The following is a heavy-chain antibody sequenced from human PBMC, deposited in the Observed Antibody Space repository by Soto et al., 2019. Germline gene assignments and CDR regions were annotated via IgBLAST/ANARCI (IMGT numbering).Heavy chain of an antibody. CDR1: GGSFTGGGYY. CDR2: IYYSGST. J-gene: IGHJ5*02. Sequence: ASGTLSPTFTVSGGSFTGGGYYWSWIRQHPGKGLEWIGYIYYSGSTYYNPPLKSRVTISVDTSKNQFSLTLTSVTAADTAVYYCARQCRGVTCHWFVPWGQGTLVTVSS. V-gene: IGHV4-39*01. D-gene: IGHD2-15*01. CDR3: ARQCRGVTCHWFVP.